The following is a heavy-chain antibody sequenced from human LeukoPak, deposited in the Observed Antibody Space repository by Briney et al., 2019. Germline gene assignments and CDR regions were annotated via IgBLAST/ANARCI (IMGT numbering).Heavy chain of an antibody. V-gene: IGHV1-8*01. CDR1: GYTFTSYD. CDR3: ARGYDTRGYYYYYYMDV. Sequence: ASVKVSCKASGYTFTSYDINWVRQATGQGLEWMGWMNPNSGNTGYAQKFQGRVTMTRNTSISTAYMELSSLRSEDTAVYYCARGYDTRGYYYYYYMDVWGKGTTVTVSS. D-gene: IGHD3-22*01. J-gene: IGHJ6*03. CDR2: MNPNSGNT.